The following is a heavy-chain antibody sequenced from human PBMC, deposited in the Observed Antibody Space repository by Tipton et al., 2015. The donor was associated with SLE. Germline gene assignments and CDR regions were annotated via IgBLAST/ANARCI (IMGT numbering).Heavy chain of an antibody. D-gene: IGHD2-2*01. CDR3: ARDQYQLGGIDY. Sequence: TLSLTCTVSGYSISSGYYWGWIRQPPGKGLEWIGSIYHSESTYYNPSLKSRVIISVDTSKNQFSLKLTSVTAADTAVYYCARDQYQLGGIDYWGQGTLVTVSS. J-gene: IGHJ4*02. CDR1: GYSISSGYY. V-gene: IGHV4-38-2*02. CDR2: IYHSEST.